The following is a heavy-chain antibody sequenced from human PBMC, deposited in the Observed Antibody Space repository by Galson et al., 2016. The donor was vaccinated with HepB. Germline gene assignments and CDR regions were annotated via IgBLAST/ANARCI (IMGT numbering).Heavy chain of an antibody. V-gene: IGHV3-23*01. Sequence: SLRLSCAASGFTLSSNAMVWVRQAPGKGLEWVSAIGGSDDRTDYADSVKGRFSISRDSSKNTLYLQMNSLRVEDAAVYYCAKDLLRWSFDYWGQGTLVTVSS. D-gene: IGHD4-23*01. CDR3: AKDLLRWSFDY. CDR2: IGGSDDRT. CDR1: GFTLSSNA. J-gene: IGHJ4*02.